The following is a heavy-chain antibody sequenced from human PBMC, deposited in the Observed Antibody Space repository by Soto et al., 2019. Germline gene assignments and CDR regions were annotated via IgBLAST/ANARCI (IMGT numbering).Heavy chain of an antibody. CDR2: INPNSGGT. J-gene: IGHJ5*02. V-gene: IGHV1-2*02. D-gene: IGHD3-3*01. CDR1: GDTFTGYY. CDR3: ARSTIFGVVSINWFDP. Sequence: ASVKVSCKASGDTFTGYYMHWVRQAPGQGLEWMGWINPNSGGTNYAQKFQGRVTMTRDTSISTAYMELSRLRSDDTAVYYCARSTIFGVVSINWFDPWGQGTLVTVSS.